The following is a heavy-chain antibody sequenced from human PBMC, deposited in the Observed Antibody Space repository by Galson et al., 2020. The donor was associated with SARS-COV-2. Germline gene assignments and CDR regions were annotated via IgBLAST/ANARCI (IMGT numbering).Heavy chain of an antibody. D-gene: IGHD2-15*01. CDR1: GGSISSGGYY. V-gene: IGHV4-31*03. Sequence: SETLSLTCTVSGGSISSGGYYWSWIRQHPGKGLEWIGYIYYSGSTYYNPSLKSRVTISVDTSKNQFSLKLSSVTAADTTVYYCARELGYCSGGSCYRSNWFDPWGQGTLVTVSS. J-gene: IGHJ5*02. CDR2: IYYSGST. CDR3: ARELGYCSGGSCYRSNWFDP.